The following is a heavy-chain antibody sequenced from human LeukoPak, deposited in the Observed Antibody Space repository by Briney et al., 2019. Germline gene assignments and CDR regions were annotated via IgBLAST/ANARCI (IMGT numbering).Heavy chain of an antibody. CDR2: ISGSGGST. J-gene: IGHJ6*02. Sequence: GGSLRLSCAASGFTFSSYAMSWVRQAPGKGLEWVSAISGSGGSTYYADSVKGRFTISRDNSKNTLYLQTNSLRAEDTAVYYCAKALHSGSYSRHYYGMDVWGQGTTVTVSS. CDR1: GFTFSSYA. D-gene: IGHD1-26*01. V-gene: IGHV3-23*01. CDR3: AKALHSGSYSRHYYGMDV.